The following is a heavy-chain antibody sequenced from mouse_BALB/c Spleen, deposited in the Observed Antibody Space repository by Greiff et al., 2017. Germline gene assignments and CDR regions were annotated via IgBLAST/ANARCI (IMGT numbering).Heavy chain of an antibody. Sequence: EVQGVESGGGLVKPGGSLKLSCAASGFTFSRYAMSWVRQTPEKRLEWVASISSGGSTSSPDSVKGRFTISRDNARSILYLQMSSLRSEDTAMYYCARGYYGSSAYYYAMDYWGQGTSVTVSS. CDR1: GFTFSRYA. CDR2: ISSGGST. V-gene: IGHV5-6-5*01. CDR3: ARGYYGSSAYYYAMDY. J-gene: IGHJ4*01. D-gene: IGHD1-1*01.